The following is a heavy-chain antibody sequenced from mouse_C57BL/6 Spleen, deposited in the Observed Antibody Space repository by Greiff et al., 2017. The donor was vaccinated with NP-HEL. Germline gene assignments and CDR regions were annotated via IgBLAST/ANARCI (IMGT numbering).Heavy chain of an antibody. D-gene: IGHD2-4*01. CDR3: ARKDYDVGYYFDY. J-gene: IGHJ2*01. CDR2: IYPGDGDT. V-gene: IGHV1-82*01. CDR1: GYAFSSSW. Sequence: VQLQQSGPELVKPGASVKISCKASGYAFSSSWMNWVKQRPGKGLEWIGRIYPGDGDTNYNGKFKGKATLTADKSSSTAYMQLSSLTSEDSAVYFCARKDYDVGYYFDYWGQGTTLTVAS.